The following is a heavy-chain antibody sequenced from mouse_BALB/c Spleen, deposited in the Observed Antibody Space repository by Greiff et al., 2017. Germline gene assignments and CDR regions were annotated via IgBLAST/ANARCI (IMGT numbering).Heavy chain of an antibody. D-gene: IGHD1-1*01. CDR2: ISDGGSYT. CDR1: GFTFSDYY. CDR3: ARNFGYYYGSSPFYYAMDY. J-gene: IGHJ4*01. V-gene: IGHV5-4*02. Sequence: VQLKESGGGLVKPGGSLKLSCAASGFTFSDYYMYWVRQTPEKRLEWVATISDGGSYTYYPDSVKGRFTISRDNAKNNLYLQMSSLKSEDTAMYYCARNFGYYYGSSPFYYAMDYWGQGTSVTVSS.